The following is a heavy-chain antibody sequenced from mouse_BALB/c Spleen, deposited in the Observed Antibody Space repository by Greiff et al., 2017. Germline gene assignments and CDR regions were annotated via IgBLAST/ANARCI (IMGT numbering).Heavy chain of an antibody. D-gene: IGHD2-3*01. CDR1: GFSLTSYG. Sequence: QVQLQQSGPDLVQPSQSLSITCTVSGFSLTSYGVHWVRQSPGKGLEWLGVIWSGGSTDYNAAFISRLSISKDNSKSQVFFKMNSLQANDTAIYYCARNRNDGYLAWFAYWGQGTLVTVSA. J-gene: IGHJ3*01. V-gene: IGHV2-2*02. CDR3: ARNRNDGYLAWFAY. CDR2: IWSGGST.